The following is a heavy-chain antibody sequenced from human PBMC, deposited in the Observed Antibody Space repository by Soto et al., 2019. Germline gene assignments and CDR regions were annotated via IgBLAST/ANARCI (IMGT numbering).Heavy chain of an antibody. V-gene: IGHV3-30-3*01. D-gene: IGHD3-9*01. J-gene: IGHJ4*02. Sequence: GGSLRLSCAASGFTFSDYVMHWARQAPGKGLEWVAVISYDGTNKYYADSVKGRFTISRDNSKNTLYLQMNSLRAEDTAVYYCARGYYNILTTPWLFWGQGSQVTVPQ. CDR1: GFTFSDYV. CDR2: ISYDGTNK. CDR3: ARGYYNILTTPWLF.